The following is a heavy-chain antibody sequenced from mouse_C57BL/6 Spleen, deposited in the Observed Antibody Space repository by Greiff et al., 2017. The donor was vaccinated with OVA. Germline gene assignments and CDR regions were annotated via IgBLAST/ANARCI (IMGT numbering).Heavy chain of an antibody. CDR2: IDPSDSAT. J-gene: IGHJ2*01. V-gene: IGHV1-52*01. CDR1: GYTFTSYW. Sequence: VQLQQPGAELVRPGSSVKLSCKASGYTFTSYWMHWVKQRPIQGLEWIGNIDPSDSATHYNQKFKDKATLTVDKSSSTAYMQLSSLTSEDSAVYYCARSEATVVVDYWGQGTTLTVSS. CDR3: ARSEATVVVDY. D-gene: IGHD1-1*01.